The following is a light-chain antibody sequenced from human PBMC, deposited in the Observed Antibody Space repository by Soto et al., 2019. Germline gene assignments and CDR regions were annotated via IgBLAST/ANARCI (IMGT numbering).Light chain of an antibody. V-gene: IGKV3D-20*02. Sequence: EMVVTQPPITLSISTGSRSTLSCMASQSVTSSYLAWYHQQPGQAPRLIINDAFNRATGIPARFSGSGSGTDFTLTIIRLQPEDFAVYYCQQRCRWPNPFGRGANVDIK. J-gene: IGKJ1*01. CDR1: QSVTSSY. CDR3: QQRCRWPNP. CDR2: DAF.